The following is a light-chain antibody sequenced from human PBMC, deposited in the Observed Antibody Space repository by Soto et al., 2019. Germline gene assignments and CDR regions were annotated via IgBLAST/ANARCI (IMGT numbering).Light chain of an antibody. CDR1: QSVSSY. V-gene: IGKV3-11*01. J-gene: IGKJ5*01. CDR2: DAS. Sequence: VLTHSPDSLAVSLGERATINCRASQSVSSYLAWYQQKPGQAPRLLIYDASNRATGIPARFSGSGSGTDFTLTISSLEPEDFAVYYCQQRSNWITFGQGTRLEIK. CDR3: QQRSNWIT.